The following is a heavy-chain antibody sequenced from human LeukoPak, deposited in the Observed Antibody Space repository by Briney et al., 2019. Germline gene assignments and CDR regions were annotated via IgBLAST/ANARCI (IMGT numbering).Heavy chain of an antibody. Sequence: PSETLSLTCTVSGGSISSSSYYWSWIRQPPGKGLEWIGEINHSGSTNYNPSLKSRVTISVDTSKNQFSLKLSSVTAADTAVYYCTRLSCNGGSCYDDDWGQGTLVTVAS. J-gene: IGHJ4*02. CDR3: TRLSCNGGSCYDDD. V-gene: IGHV4-39*07. D-gene: IGHD2-15*01. CDR2: INHSGST. CDR1: GGSISSSSYY.